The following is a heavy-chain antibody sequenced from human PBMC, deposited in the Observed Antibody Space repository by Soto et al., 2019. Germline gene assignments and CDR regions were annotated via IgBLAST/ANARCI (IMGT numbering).Heavy chain of an antibody. D-gene: IGHD2-15*01. CDR2: INPNSGDT. V-gene: IGHV1-2*02. CDR1: GYTFTGYY. J-gene: IGHJ5*02. Sequence: ASVNVSCKSSGYTFTGYYIHWVRQAPGQGLEWMGWINPNSGDTNLAQKFQGRITMTRDTSISTTYMELSRLASDDTAAYFCASGIVVRGQGWFDPWGQGTLVTVSS. CDR3: ASGIVVRGQGWFDP.